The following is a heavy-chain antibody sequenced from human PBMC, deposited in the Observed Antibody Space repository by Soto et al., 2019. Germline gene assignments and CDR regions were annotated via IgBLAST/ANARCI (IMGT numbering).Heavy chain of an antibody. J-gene: IGHJ6*01. V-gene: IGHV1-69*01. CDR3: ARDGIGIAVAGTYNGMDV. CDR1: GGTFANYA. Sequence: VQLVQSGAEVRKPGSLVKVSCKASGGTFANYAISWVRQAPGQGLEWMGGITPLFGTANYAQKFQGRVTITADESTGTAYVELTGLRSGDTAVYYCARDGIGIAVAGTYNGMDVW. CDR2: ITPLFGTA. D-gene: IGHD6-19*01.